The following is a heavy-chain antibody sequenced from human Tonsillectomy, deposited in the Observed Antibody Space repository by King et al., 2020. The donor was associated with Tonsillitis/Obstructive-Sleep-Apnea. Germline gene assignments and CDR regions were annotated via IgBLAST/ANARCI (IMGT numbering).Heavy chain of an antibody. D-gene: IGHD2-2*02. J-gene: IGHJ5*02. V-gene: IGHV2-5*02. CDR2: IYWDDDK. Sequence: ITLKESGPTLVKPTQTLTLTCTFSGFSLNTSGVGVGWIRQPPGKALEWLALIYWDDDKRYSPSLKSRLTITKDTSKNQVVLTMTNMDPVDTATHYCAHTPPYCSSTSCYTDDWCDPWGQGTLVTVSS. CDR1: GFSLNTSGVG. CDR3: AHTPPYCSSTSCYTDDWCDP.